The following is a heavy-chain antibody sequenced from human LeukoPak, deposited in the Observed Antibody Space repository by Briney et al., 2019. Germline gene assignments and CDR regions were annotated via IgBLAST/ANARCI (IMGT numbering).Heavy chain of an antibody. V-gene: IGHV4-39*01. D-gene: IGHD3-10*01. Sequence: SETLSLTCTVSGGSISSSSYYWGWIRQPPGTGLEWIGSIYYSGSTYYNPSLKSRVTISVDTSKNQFSLKLSSVTAADTAVYYCARGSGILLNYYYYGMDVWGQGTTVTVSS. CDR2: IYYSGST. J-gene: IGHJ6*02. CDR1: GGSISSSSYY. CDR3: ARGSGILLNYYYYGMDV.